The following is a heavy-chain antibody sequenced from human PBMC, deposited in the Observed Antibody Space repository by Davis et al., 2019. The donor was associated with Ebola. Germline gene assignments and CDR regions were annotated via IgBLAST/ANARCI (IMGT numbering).Heavy chain of an antibody. CDR3: ARLLKSSGYYYLDY. Sequence: PSETLSLTCTGSGGSISSSRHYWGWIRQPPGKGLEWIGSSFPGRGAYYNPSLKNRVTIDVDTSKNQFSLNLSSVTAADTAVYYCARLLKSSGYYYLDYWGQGTLVTVSS. V-gene: IGHV4-39*01. CDR2: SFPGRGA. J-gene: IGHJ4*02. CDR1: GGSISSSRHY. D-gene: IGHD3-22*01.